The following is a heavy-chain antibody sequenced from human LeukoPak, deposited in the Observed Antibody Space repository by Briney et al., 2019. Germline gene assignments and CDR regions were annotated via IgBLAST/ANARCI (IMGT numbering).Heavy chain of an antibody. Sequence: GGSLRLSCAAPGFTFSSYSMNWVRQAPGKELEWVSSISSSSSYIYCADSVKGRFTISRDNAKNSLYLQMNSLRAEDTAVYYCASGYLSYQLLGVKGSWFDPWGQGTLVTVSS. D-gene: IGHD2-2*01. J-gene: IGHJ5*02. CDR1: GFTFSSYS. CDR3: ASGYLSYQLLGVKGSWFDP. V-gene: IGHV3-21*01. CDR2: ISSSSSYI.